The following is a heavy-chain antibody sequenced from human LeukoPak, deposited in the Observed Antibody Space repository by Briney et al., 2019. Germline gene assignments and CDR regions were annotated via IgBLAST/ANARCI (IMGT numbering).Heavy chain of an antibody. J-gene: IGHJ4*02. CDR2: IKQDGSEK. CDR1: GLTLSSYW. CDR3: ARGSGSYFP. Sequence: PGGSLSLSCAASGLTLSSYWMSWVRQPPGKGLAGVGNIKQDGSEKYYVDSRNGRFTISRDNAKNSLYPQMNSLRAEDTAVYYCARGSGSYFPWGQGTLVTVSS. V-gene: IGHV3-7*01. D-gene: IGHD1-26*01.